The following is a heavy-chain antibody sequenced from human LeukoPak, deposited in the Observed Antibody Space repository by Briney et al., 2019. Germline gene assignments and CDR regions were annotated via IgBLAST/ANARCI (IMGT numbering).Heavy chain of an antibody. V-gene: IGHV1-2*02. J-gene: IGHJ4*02. D-gene: IGHD4-17*01. CDR3: ARDFTEGGAVTLFVY. CDR2: INPNIGAT. CDR1: GYIFTDYY. Sequence: ASVKVSCKASGYIFTDYYMHWVRQAPGQGLEWMGWINPNIGATNYAQKFQGRVTITRDTSTSTAYMELSRLRSDDTAVYYCARDFTEGGAVTLFVYWGQGRLVTVSS.